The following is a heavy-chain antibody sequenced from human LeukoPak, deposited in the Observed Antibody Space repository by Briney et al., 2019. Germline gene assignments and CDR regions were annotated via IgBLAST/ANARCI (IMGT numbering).Heavy chain of an antibody. V-gene: IGHV3-23*01. D-gene: IGHD1-7*01. CDR2: ISGSGGST. J-gene: IGHJ3*02. CDR1: GFTFNTYA. Sequence: PGGSLRLSCAASGFTFNTYALSWVRQAPGKGLEWVSAISGSGGSTYYADSVKGRFTISRDNSKNTLYLQMNSLRAEDTAVYYCAKDTEPDWNYPDAFDIWGQGTMVTVSS. CDR3: AKDTEPDWNYPDAFDI.